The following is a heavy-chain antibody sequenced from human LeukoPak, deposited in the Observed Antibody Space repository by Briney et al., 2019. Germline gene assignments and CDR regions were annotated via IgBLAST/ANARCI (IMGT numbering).Heavy chain of an antibody. J-gene: IGHJ4*02. V-gene: IGHV3-30-3*01. CDR1: GFTFSSYA. Sequence: GGSLRLSCAASGFTFSSYAIHWVRQAPGKGLEWVAVISYDGSNKYYADSVKGRFTISRDNSKNTLYLQMNSLRAEDTALYYCAKGRDHSDYWGQGTLVTVSS. CDR3: AKGRDHSDY. CDR2: ISYDGSNK.